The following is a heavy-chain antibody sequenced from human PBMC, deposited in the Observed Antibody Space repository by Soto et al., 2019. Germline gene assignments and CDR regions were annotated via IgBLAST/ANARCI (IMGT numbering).Heavy chain of an antibody. V-gene: IGHV4-34*01. Sequence: PWETLSLTCAVYGGSFSGYYWSWIRQPPGKGLEWIGEINHSGSTNYNPSLKSRVTISVDTSKNQFSLKLSSVTAADTAVYYCARSGSGSYYNRSYYYGMDVWGQGTTVTVSS. CDR3: ARSGSGSYYNRSYYYGMDV. CDR1: GGSFSGYY. J-gene: IGHJ6*02. CDR2: INHSGST. D-gene: IGHD3-10*01.